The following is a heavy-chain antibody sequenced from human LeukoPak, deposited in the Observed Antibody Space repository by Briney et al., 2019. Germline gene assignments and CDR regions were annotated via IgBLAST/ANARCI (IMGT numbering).Heavy chain of an antibody. D-gene: IGHD3-3*01. CDR2: INWNGGST. J-gene: IGHJ4*02. CDR3: ARGVEYYDFWSGYPATYYFDY. CDR1: GFTFSANV. Sequence: GGSLRLSCAASGFTFSANVMSWVRQAPGKGLEWVSGINWNGGSTGYADSVKGRFTISRDNAKNSLYLQMKSLRAEDTALYYCARGVEYYDFWSGYPATYYFDYWGQGTLVTVSS. V-gene: IGHV3-20*04.